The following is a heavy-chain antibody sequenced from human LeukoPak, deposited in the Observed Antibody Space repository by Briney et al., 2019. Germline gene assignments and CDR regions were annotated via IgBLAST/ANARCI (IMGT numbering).Heavy chain of an antibody. V-gene: IGHV3-23*01. CDR1: GFAFSSYA. CDR2: ISGSGGST. D-gene: IGHD3-3*01. J-gene: IGHJ4*02. Sequence: GGTLRLSCAASGFAFSSYAMSWVRQAPGKGLEWVSAISGSGGSTYYADSVKGRFTISRDNSKNTLYLQMNSLRAEDTAVYYCAKDPPVLRFLEWLFPYYFDNWGQGTLVTVSS. CDR3: AKDPPVLRFLEWLFPYYFDN.